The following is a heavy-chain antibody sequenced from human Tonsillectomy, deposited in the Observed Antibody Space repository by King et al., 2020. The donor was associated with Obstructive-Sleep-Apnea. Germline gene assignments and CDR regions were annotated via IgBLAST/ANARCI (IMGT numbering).Heavy chain of an antibody. CDR1: GFIFSTYG. Sequence: VQLVESGGGVVQPGRSLRLSCAASGFIFSTYGMHWVRQAPGKGLEGVAVIWYDGSNKYYADSVKGRFTISSDNSKTTLYLQMNSLRVEDTAVYYCARVDGSGSAYYYYGMDVWGQGTTVTVSS. CDR3: ARVDGSGSAYYYYGMDV. CDR2: IWYDGSNK. J-gene: IGHJ6*02. D-gene: IGHD3-10*01. V-gene: IGHV3-33*01.